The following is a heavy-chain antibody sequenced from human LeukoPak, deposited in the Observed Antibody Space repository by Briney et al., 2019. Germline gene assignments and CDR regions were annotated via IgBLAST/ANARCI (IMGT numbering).Heavy chain of an antibody. CDR2: IYYSGST. V-gene: IGHV4-59*08. CDR3: ARHRSDSFAYYDSSGYLYGMDV. Sequence: SETLSLTCTVSGGSISGYYWSWIRQPPGKGLEWIGYIYYSGSTNYNPSLKSRVTMSVGTSKNQFSLKLSSVTAADTAVYYCARHRSDSFAYYDSSGYLYGMDVWGQGTTVTVSS. D-gene: IGHD3-22*01. J-gene: IGHJ6*02. CDR1: GGSISGYY.